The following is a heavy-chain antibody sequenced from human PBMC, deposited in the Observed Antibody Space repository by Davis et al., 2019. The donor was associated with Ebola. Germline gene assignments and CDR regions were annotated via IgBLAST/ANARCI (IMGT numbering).Heavy chain of an antibody. CDR2: ISAYNGNT. Sequence: ASVKVSCKASGYTFTSYGISWVRQAPGQGLEWMGWISAYNGNTNYAQKLQGRVTMTTDTSTSTAYMELRSLRSDDTAVYYCARARPRWSGYYRWYYYGMDVWGQGTTVTVSS. J-gene: IGHJ6*02. V-gene: IGHV1-18*01. D-gene: IGHD3-3*01. CDR1: GYTFTSYG. CDR3: ARARPRWSGYYRWYYYGMDV.